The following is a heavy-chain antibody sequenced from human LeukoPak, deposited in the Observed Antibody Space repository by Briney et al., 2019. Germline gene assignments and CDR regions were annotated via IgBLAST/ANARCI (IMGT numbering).Heavy chain of an antibody. Sequence: PSETLSLTCTVSGGSIGSSSYYWGWIRQPPGKGLEWIGSIYYSGSTYYNPSLKSRVTISVDTSKNQFSLKLSSVTAADTAVYYCARDHPITMVRGATRGWFDPWGQGTLVTVSS. CDR3: ARDHPITMVRGATRGWFDP. D-gene: IGHD3-10*01. CDR2: IYYSGST. V-gene: IGHV4-39*07. J-gene: IGHJ5*02. CDR1: GGSIGSSSYY.